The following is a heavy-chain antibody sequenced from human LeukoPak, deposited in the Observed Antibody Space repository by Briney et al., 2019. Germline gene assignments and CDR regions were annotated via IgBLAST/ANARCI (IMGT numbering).Heavy chain of an antibody. V-gene: IGHV3-23*01. CDR2: ISGDGGST. CDR3: VRARDGYNSLDF. Sequence: GSLRLSCAASGFTFNTYTMGWVRQAPGKVLEWVSSISGDGGSTYFADSVKGRFTISRDNSENTLIVQMHSLRAEDTALYHCVRARDGYNSLDFWGQGTLVTVSS. CDR1: GFTFNTYT. J-gene: IGHJ4*02. D-gene: IGHD5-24*01.